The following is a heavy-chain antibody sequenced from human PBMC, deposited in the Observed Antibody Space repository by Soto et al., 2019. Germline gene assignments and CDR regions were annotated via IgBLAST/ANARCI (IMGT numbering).Heavy chain of an antibody. CDR1: GGSISSYY. J-gene: IGHJ6*02. D-gene: IGHD6-13*01. V-gene: IGHV4-59*01. Sequence: SETLSLTCTVSGGSISSYYWSWIRQPPGKGLEWIGYIYYSGSTNYNPSLKSRVTISVDTSKNQFSLKLSSVTAADTAVYYCARSTPYSSSWYYYYGMDVWGQGTAVTVSS. CDR3: ARSTPYSSSWYYYYGMDV. CDR2: IYYSGST.